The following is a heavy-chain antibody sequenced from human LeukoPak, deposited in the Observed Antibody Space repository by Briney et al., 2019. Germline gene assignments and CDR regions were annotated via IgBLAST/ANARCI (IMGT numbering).Heavy chain of an antibody. D-gene: IGHD2-2*01. V-gene: IGHV1-24*01. J-gene: IGHJ6*03. CDR2: FDRKNGDT. CDR1: GFTLADLS. Sequence: ASVKVSCKVSGFTLADLSMHWVRQAPGKGLEWVGGFDRKNGDTIYAQRFRGRVTLTEDTSTGTAYMDLSSLSADDTAVYYCATGVFCATTTCPGYQHYYYFMAAWGKGTTVTVSS. CDR3: ATGVFCATTTCPGYQHYYYFMAA.